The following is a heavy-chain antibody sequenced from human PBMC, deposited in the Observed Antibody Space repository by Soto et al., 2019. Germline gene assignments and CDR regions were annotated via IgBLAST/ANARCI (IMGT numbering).Heavy chain of an antibody. CDR1: GGTFSSHG. V-gene: IGHV1-69*13. J-gene: IGHJ5*02. Sequence: GASVKVSCKASGGTFSSHGISWVLQAPGQGPEWMGGIIPMIDTSKYAQKFQGRVTITADESTSTAYMELSSLTSEDTAVYYCAREGPPDIAWFDPWGQGTLVTVSS. D-gene: IGHD3-9*01. CDR3: AREGPPDIAWFDP. CDR2: IIPMIDTS.